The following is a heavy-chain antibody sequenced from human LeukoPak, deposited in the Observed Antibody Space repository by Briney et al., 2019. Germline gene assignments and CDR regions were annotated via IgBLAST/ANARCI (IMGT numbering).Heavy chain of an antibody. Sequence: GGSLRLSCAPSGFTFSSYSMNWVRQAPGKGLEWVSSISSSSSYIYYADSVKARFTISRDNAKNSLYLQMNSLRAEDTAVYYCARDLHSHSSVDAFDIWGQGTMVTVSS. V-gene: IGHV3-21*01. CDR2: ISSSSSYI. CDR1: GFTFSSYS. D-gene: IGHD3-22*01. J-gene: IGHJ3*02. CDR3: ARDLHSHSSVDAFDI.